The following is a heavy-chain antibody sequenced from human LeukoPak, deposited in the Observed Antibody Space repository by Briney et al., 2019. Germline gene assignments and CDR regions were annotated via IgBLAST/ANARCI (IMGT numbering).Heavy chain of an antibody. D-gene: IGHD4/OR15-4a*01. Sequence: GSLRLSCAASGFTFSSYAMSWVRQAPGKGLEWVSAISGSGGSTYYADSVKGRFTISRDNSKNTLYLQMDSLRAEDTAVYYCAKAKYDYGDPVGSFDPWGQGTLVTVSS. J-gene: IGHJ5*02. CDR3: AKAKYDYGDPVGSFDP. CDR2: ISGSGGST. V-gene: IGHV3-23*01. CDR1: GFTFSSYA.